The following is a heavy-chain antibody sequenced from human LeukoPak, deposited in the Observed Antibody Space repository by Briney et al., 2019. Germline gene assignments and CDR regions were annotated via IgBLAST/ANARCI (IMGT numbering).Heavy chain of an antibody. J-gene: IGHJ6*02. V-gene: IGHV1-18*01. CDR3: ARVRCSSTSCPERGYYYYGMDV. CDR1: GYTFTRYG. D-gene: IGHD2-2*01. Sequence: RASVKVSCKASGYTFTRYGLSWVRQAPGHGLEWMGWISAYNGNTNYAQKLQGRVTMTTDTSTSTAYMELRSLRSDDTAVYYCARVRCSSTSCPERGYYYYGMDVWGQGTTVTVSS. CDR2: ISAYNGNT.